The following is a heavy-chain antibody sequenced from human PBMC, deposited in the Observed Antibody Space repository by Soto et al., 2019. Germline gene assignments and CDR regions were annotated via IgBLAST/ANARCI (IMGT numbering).Heavy chain of an antibody. CDR2: INAGNGNT. Sequence: QVQLVQSGAEEKKPGASVKVSCKASGYTFTSYAMHWVRQAPGQRLEWMGWINAGNGNTKYSQKFQGRVTITRDTCESTAYMELSSLRSEDTAVYYCARAWVVVTAPDYWGQGTLVTVSS. D-gene: IGHD2-21*02. V-gene: IGHV1-3*05. CDR3: ARAWVVVTAPDY. CDR1: GYTFTSYA. J-gene: IGHJ4*02.